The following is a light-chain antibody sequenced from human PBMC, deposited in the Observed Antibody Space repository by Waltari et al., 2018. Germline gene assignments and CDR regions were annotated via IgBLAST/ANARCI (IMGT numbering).Light chain of an antibody. CDR1: SSDVGSYSL. CDR3: CSYAGSSTFVV. CDR2: EVS. V-gene: IGLV2-23*02. J-gene: IGLJ2*01. Sequence: QSALTQPASVSGSPGQSITISCTGTSSDVGSYSLVPCYQQHSGKAPKLMIFEVSKRPSGVSDRFSGSKSGNTASLTISGLQAEDEADYYCCSYAGSSTFVVFGGGTKLTVL.